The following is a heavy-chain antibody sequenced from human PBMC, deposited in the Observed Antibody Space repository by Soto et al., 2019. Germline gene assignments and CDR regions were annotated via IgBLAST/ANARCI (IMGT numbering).Heavy chain of an antibody. J-gene: IGHJ6*03. CDR2: ISSSSSYI. Sequence: GGSLRLSCAASGFTFSSYSMNWVRQAPGKGLEWVSSISSSSSYIYYADSVKGRFTISRDNAKNSLYLQMNSLRAEDTAVYYCAREGVYYYYMDVWGKGTTVTVSS. V-gene: IGHV3-21*01. CDR3: AREGVYYYYMDV. CDR1: GFTFSSYS.